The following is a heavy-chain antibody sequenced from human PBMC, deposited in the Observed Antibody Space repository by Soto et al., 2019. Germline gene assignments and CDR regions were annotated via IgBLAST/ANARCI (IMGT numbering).Heavy chain of an antibody. CDR1: GFTFSDYY. J-gene: IGHJ1*01. D-gene: IGHD6-13*01. CDR2: ISSSGSTI. Sequence: GGSLRLSCAASGFTFSDYYMSWIRQAPGKGLEWVSYISSSGSTIYYADSVKGRFTISRDNAKNTLYLQMNSLRAEDTAVYYCAKDENQAGYSSSWYTGHFQHWGQGTLVTVSS. CDR3: AKDENQAGYSSSWYTGHFQH. V-gene: IGHV3-11*01.